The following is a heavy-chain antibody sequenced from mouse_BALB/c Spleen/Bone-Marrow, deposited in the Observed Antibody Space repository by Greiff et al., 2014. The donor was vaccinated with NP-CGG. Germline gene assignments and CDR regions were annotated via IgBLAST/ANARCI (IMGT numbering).Heavy chain of an antibody. J-gene: IGHJ4*01. CDR2: IWAGGST. CDR3: AREGRGYYGSSGAAMDY. CDR1: GFSLTSYG. Sequence: VKLMESGPGLVAPSQSLSITCTVSGFSLTSYGVHWVRQPPGKGLEWLGVIWAGGSTSYNSALMSRLSINQDNSKSQVFLKLNSLQTDGTATYYCAREGRGYYGSSGAAMDYWGQGTSVTVSS. V-gene: IGHV2-9*02. D-gene: IGHD1-1*01.